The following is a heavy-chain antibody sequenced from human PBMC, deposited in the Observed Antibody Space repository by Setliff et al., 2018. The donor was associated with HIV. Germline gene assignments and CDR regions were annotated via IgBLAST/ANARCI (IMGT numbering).Heavy chain of an antibody. CDR3: ARSAVVVPADYNFWSGYPTAHAFDI. J-gene: IGHJ3*02. V-gene: IGHV4-61*02. D-gene: IGHD3-3*01. Sequence: SETLSLTCTVSGDSISSGSYYWSWIRQPAGKGLEWIGRIYTSGSTSYNPSLKSRVTISVDTSKNQFSLKLSSVTAADTAVYYCARSAVVVPADYNFWSGYPTAHAFDIWGQGTMVTVSS. CDR1: GDSISSGSYY. CDR2: IYTSGST.